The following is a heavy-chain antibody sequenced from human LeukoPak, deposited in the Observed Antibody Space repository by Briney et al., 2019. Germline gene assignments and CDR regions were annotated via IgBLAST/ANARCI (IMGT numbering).Heavy chain of an antibody. CDR2: ISGSGGST. V-gene: IGHV3-23*01. CDR3: ANLYGDYGGGYFDY. Sequence: GGSLRLSCAASGFTFSSYWMHWVRQAPGKGLEWVSAISGSGGSTYYADSVKGRFTISRDNSKNTLYLQMNSLRAEDTAVYYCANLYGDYGGGYFDYWGQGTLVTVSS. D-gene: IGHD4-17*01. CDR1: GFTFSSYW. J-gene: IGHJ4*02.